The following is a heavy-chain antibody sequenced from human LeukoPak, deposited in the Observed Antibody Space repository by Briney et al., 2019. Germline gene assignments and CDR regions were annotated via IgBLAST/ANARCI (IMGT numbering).Heavy chain of an antibody. CDR1: GGSFSGYY. CDR2: INHSGST. J-gene: IGHJ3*02. Sequence: SETLSLTCAVYGGSFSGYYWSWIRQPPGKGLEWIGEINHSGSTNYDPSLKSRVTISVDTSKNQFSLKLSSVTAADTAVYYCARRGMLPTVETHRAAVDIWGQGTMVTVSS. D-gene: IGHD4-23*01. CDR3: ARRGMLPTVETHRAAVDI. V-gene: IGHV4-34*01.